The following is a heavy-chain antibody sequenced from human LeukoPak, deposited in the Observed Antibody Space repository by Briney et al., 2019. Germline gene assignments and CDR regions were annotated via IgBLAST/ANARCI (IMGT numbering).Heavy chain of an antibody. Sequence: GGTLRLSCAASGFTFTTYWMGWVRQAPGKGLEWVANINQDGSEKYYVDSVKGRFTISRDNAKNSLYLQMNSLRAEDTAVYYCARAVGSSWFGYYFDYWGQGTLVTVSS. CDR1: GFTFTTYW. CDR2: INQDGSEK. V-gene: IGHV3-7*01. CDR3: ARAVGSSWFGYYFDY. D-gene: IGHD2-15*01. J-gene: IGHJ4*02.